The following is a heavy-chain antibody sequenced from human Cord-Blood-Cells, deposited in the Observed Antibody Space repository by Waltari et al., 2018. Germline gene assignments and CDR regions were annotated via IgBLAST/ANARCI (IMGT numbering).Heavy chain of an antibody. CDR2: INPNSGGT. CDR1: GYTFTGYY. V-gene: IGHV1-2*02. J-gene: IGHJ4*02. CDR3: ARGGSYYDFWSGYLGY. D-gene: IGHD3-3*01. Sequence: QVQLVQSGAEVKKPGASVKVSCKASGYTFTGYYMHWVRQAPGQGLEWMGWINPNSGGTNYAQKLQGRVTMTRDTSISTAYMELSRLRSDDTAVYYCARGGSYYDFWSGYLGYWGQGTLVTVSS.